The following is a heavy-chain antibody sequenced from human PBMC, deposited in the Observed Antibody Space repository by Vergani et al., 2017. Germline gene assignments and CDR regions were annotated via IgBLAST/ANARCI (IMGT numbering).Heavy chain of an antibody. V-gene: IGHV1-46*01. CDR3: AKDRSGLLWWSVWDAFDI. CDR2: INPSGGST. Sequence: QVQLVQSGAEVKKPGASVKVSCKASGYTFTSYYMHWVRQAPGQGLGWMGIINPSGGSTSYAQKFQGRVTMTRDTSTSTFYMELSSLRSEDTAVYYCAKDRSGLLWWSVWDAFDIWGQGTMVTVSS. D-gene: IGHD2-21*01. J-gene: IGHJ3*02. CDR1: GYTFTSYY.